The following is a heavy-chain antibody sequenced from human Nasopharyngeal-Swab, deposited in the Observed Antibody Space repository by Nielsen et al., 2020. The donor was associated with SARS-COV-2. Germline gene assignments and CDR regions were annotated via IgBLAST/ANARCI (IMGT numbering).Heavy chain of an antibody. J-gene: IGHJ3*01. Sequence: GESLKISCAASGFTFSSLWMSWVRQVPGKGLEWVADINPDGSEKFYVDSVKGRFTISRDNAKNSMSLQMNSLRVEDTAVYYCARDWSRAADVWGQGTMVIVSS. CDR1: GFTFSSLW. V-gene: IGHV3-7*01. CDR3: ARDWSRAADV. D-gene: IGHD2-15*01. CDR2: INPDGSEK.